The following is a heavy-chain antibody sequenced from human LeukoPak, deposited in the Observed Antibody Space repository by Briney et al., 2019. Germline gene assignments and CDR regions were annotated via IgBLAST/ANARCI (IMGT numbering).Heavy chain of an antibody. CDR3: GRGFDSSGYYSGFQFDP. D-gene: IGHD3-22*01. Sequence: SETLSLTCAVYGGSFSGYYWSWIRQPPGKGLEWIGEINHSGSTNYNPSLKSRVTISVDTSKNQFSLKLSSVTAADTAVYYCGRGFDSSGYYSGFQFDPWGQGTLVTVSS. J-gene: IGHJ5*02. CDR2: INHSGST. V-gene: IGHV4-34*01. CDR1: GGSFSGYY.